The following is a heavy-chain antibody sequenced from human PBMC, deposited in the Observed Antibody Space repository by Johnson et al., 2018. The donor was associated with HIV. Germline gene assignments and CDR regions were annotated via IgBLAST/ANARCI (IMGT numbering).Heavy chain of an antibody. CDR1: GFTFSSYA. Sequence: QVQLVESGGGVVQPWRSLRLSCAASGFTFSSYAMHWVRQTPGKGLEWVAIISYDGSNKYYADSVKGRLTISRDNSKTKLYLQMNRLRAEDTAVYYWAREGGTFYDSSGSLAFDIWGQGTMVAVSS. V-gene: IGHV3-30-3*01. CDR2: ISYDGSNK. J-gene: IGHJ3*02. CDR3: AREGGTFYDSSGSLAFDI. D-gene: IGHD3-22*01.